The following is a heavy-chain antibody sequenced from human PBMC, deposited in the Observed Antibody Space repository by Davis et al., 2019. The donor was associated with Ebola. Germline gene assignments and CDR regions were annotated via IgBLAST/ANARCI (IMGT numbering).Heavy chain of an antibody. Sequence: GESLKISCTASGFTFGDYAMSWVRQAPGKGLEWVGFIRSKAYGGTTEYAASVKGRFTISRDDSKSIAYLQMNSLKTEDTAVYYCTKVDILTGYYNDYWGQGTLVTVSS. CDR3: TKVDILTGYYNDY. CDR2: IRSKAYGGTT. V-gene: IGHV3-49*04. CDR1: GFTFGDYA. J-gene: IGHJ4*02. D-gene: IGHD3-9*01.